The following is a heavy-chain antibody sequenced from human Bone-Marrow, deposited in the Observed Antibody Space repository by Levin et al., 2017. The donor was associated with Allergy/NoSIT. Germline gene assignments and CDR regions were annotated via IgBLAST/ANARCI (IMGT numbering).Heavy chain of an antibody. Sequence: SVKVSCKVSGGTFNNFAVSWVRQAPGRGLEWMGGIIPIFGTPDYGPTFQGRLTISADKSTSTVYLKLSSLRSVDTAVYYCAASRCSDYACYSAFYPIDSWGQGALITVSS. J-gene: IGHJ4*02. V-gene: IGHV1-69*06. CDR3: AASRCSDYACYSAFYPIDS. CDR1: GGTFNNFA. CDR2: IIPIFGTP. D-gene: IGHD2-15*01.